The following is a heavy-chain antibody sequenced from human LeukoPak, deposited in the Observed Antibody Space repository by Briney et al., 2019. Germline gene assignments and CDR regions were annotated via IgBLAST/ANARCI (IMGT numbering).Heavy chain of an antibody. D-gene: IGHD3-22*01. V-gene: IGHV1-24*01. Sequence: ASVKVSCKVSGYTLTELSMHWVRQAPGKGLEWMGGFDPEDGETIYAQKFQGRVTMTEDTSTDTAYMELSSLRSEDTAVYYCATAKWDLYDSSGSLDYWGQGTLVTVSS. CDR3: ATAKWDLYDSSGSLDY. CDR1: GYTLTELS. J-gene: IGHJ4*02. CDR2: FDPEDGET.